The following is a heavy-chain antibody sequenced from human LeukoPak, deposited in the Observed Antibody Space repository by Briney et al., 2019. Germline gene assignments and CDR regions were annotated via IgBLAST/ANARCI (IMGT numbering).Heavy chain of an antibody. CDR1: GYSFTSYW. CDR3: ARSYYYGSGSYPYYFDY. D-gene: IGHD3-10*01. V-gene: IGHV5-51*01. J-gene: IGHJ4*02. Sequence: GESLKISCKDTGYSFTSYWIAWVRQMPGKGLEWMGIIYPGDSDTRYSPSFQGQVTFSADKSISTAYLQWSSLKASDTAMYYCARSYYYGSGSYPYYFDYWGQGTLVTVSS. CDR2: IYPGDSDT.